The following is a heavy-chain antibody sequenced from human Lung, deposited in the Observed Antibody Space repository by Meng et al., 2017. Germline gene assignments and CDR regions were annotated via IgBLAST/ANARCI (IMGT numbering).Heavy chain of an antibody. CDR2: INHSGST. D-gene: IGHD4-11*01. Sequence: QGPRQELGAGLSKPSTTLALTCVVSGGAFSDDYWCCSRQPPGKGLEWIGEINHSGSTNYNPSLESRATISVDTSQNNLSLKLSSVTAADSAVYYCARGPTTMAHDFDYWGQGTLVTVSS. CDR1: GGAFSDDY. V-gene: IGHV4-34*01. CDR3: ARGPTTMAHDFDY. J-gene: IGHJ4*02.